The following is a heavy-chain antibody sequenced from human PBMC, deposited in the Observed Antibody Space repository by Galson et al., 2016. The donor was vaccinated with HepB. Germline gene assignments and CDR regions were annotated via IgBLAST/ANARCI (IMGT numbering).Heavy chain of an antibody. Sequence: SLRLSCAGSGFTFSSYAMSWVRQAPGKGLEWVSTVSGGGGNSYYADSVKGRFTISRDNSKNTLYLQMHRLGVEDPAVYYCTGGKDRYYFGMDFWGGGPRSPSPQ. CDR2: VSGGGGNS. CDR1: GFTFSSYA. V-gene: IGHV3-23*01. J-gene: IGHJ6*01. CDR3: TGGKDRYYFGMDF. D-gene: IGHD2-15*01.